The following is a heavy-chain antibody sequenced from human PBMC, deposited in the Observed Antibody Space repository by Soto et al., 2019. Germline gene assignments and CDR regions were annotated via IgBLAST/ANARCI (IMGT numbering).Heavy chain of an antibody. CDR3: ARDGGRHAGGIDY. J-gene: IGHJ4*02. CDR1: VGTFSSYS. D-gene: IGHD1-26*01. CDR2: IIPIFGTA. V-gene: IGHV1-69*01. Sequence: QVQLVQSGAEVKKPGSSVKVSCKASVGTFSSYSINWVRQAPGQGLEWMGEIIPIFGTANYAQKFQGRVTNTADESTSTAYMELSSLRSEATDVYYCARDGGRHAGGIDYWGQGTLVTVSS.